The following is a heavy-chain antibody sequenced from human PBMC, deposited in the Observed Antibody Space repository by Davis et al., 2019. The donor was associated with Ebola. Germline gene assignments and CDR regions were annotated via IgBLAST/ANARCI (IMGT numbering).Heavy chain of an antibody. Sequence: GESLKISCKGSGYRFTNYWISWVRQLPGKGLEWMGRIAPSDSDTRYRPSFQVHVTISVDKSISTTFLQWSSLEASDTAMYYCATHCSTTSCHAPSWGQGTLVTVSS. J-gene: IGHJ5*02. D-gene: IGHD2-2*01. V-gene: IGHV5-10-1*01. CDR2: IAPSDSDT. CDR3: ATHCSTTSCHAPS. CDR1: GYRFTNYW.